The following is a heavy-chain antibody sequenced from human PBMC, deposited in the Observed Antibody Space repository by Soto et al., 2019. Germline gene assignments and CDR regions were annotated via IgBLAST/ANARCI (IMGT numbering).Heavy chain of an antibody. V-gene: IGHV3-30-3*01. J-gene: IGHJ4*02. CDR2: ISYDGSNK. CDR1: GFTFSSYA. CDR3: ARENEGPFDY. Sequence: GGSLRLSCAASGFTFSSYAMHWVRQAPGKGLEWVAVISYDGSNKYYADSVKGRFTISRDNSKNTLYLQMNSLRAEDTAVYYCARENEGPFDYWGRGTLVTVYS.